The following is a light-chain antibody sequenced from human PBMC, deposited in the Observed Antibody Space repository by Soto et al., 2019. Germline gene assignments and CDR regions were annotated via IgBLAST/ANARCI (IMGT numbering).Light chain of an antibody. Sequence: TKSPITLTQSPAARATLSCRASQRVGTSYLAWYQQKPGKAPRPLIYDASSRATGIPDRFSGSGSGTDFTLTISSVEPEDFAVYYCQQCGSLPHTFGQGTKVDIK. CDR1: QRVGTSY. CDR2: DAS. J-gene: IGKJ1*01. CDR3: QQCGSLPHT. V-gene: IGKV3-20*01.